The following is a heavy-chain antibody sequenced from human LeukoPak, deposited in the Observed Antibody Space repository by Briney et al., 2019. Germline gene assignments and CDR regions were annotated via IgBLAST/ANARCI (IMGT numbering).Heavy chain of an antibody. Sequence: SVKVSCKASGGTFSSYAISWVRQAPGQGLEWMGGIIPIFGTANYAQKFQGRVTITADESTSTAYMELSSLRSEDTAVYYCARDRVAVAGINYFDYWGQGALVTVSS. CDR3: ARDRVAVAGINYFDY. V-gene: IGHV1-69*13. CDR2: IIPIFGTA. CDR1: GGTFSSYA. J-gene: IGHJ4*02. D-gene: IGHD6-19*01.